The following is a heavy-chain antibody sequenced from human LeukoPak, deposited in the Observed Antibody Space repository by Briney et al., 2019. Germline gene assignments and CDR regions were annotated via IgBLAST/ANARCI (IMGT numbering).Heavy chain of an antibody. Sequence: GGSLRLSCAASGFTFSSYSMNWVRQAPGKGLEWVSSISSSSSYIYYADSVKGRFTISRDNAKNSLYLQMNSLRAEDTAVYYCARGDRRNYDSSGHYSVYWGQGTLVTVSS. D-gene: IGHD3-22*01. CDR2: ISSSSSYI. CDR3: ARGDRRNYDSSGHYSVY. CDR1: GFTFSSYS. J-gene: IGHJ4*02. V-gene: IGHV3-21*01.